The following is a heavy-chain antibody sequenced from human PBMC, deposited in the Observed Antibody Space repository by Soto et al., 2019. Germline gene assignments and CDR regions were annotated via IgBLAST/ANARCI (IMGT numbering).Heavy chain of an antibody. CDR1: GYTFTDYY. D-gene: IGHD1-1*01. J-gene: IGHJ4*02. CDR2: INPNNGGT. V-gene: IGHV1-2*04. CDR3: ARGSPTTTPFDY. Sequence: ASVKVSCKASGYTFTDYYMHWVRQAPGQGLEWRGWINPNNGGTSDAQKFEGWVTMTRDTSISTAYMEVRRLTSDVTVVYYCARGSPTTTPFDYWGQGTLVTVSS.